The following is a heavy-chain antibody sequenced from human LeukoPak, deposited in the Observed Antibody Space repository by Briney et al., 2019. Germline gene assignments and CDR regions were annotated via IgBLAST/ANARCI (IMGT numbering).Heavy chain of an antibody. Sequence: ASVKVSCKVSGYTLTELSMHWVRQAPGQGLEWMGIINPSGGSTSYAQKFQGRVTMTRDMSTSTVYMELSSLRSEDTAVYYCARGLRREGFDYWGQGTLVTVSS. CDR3: ARGLRREGFDY. V-gene: IGHV1-46*01. CDR1: GYTLTELS. D-gene: IGHD4-17*01. CDR2: INPSGGST. J-gene: IGHJ4*02.